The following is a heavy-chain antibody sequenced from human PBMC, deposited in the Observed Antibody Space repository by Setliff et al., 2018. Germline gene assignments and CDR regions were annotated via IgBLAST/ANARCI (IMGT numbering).Heavy chain of an antibody. CDR1: GFRINFREYW. CDR3: TREHTPWVGAGHHDC. Sequence: GGSLRLSCAASGFRINFREYWMFWVRQAPGKGLEWVARIDKDGSSTVYADSVKGRFTISRDNVKKMLYLQMDSLRTEDTAVYYCTREHTPWVGAGHHDCWGQGTKVTVSS. D-gene: IGHD1-26*01. V-gene: IGHV3-74*01. J-gene: IGHJ4*02. CDR2: IDKDGSST.